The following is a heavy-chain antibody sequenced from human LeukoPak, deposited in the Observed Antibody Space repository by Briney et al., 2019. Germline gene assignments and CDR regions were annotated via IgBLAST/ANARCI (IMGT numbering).Heavy chain of an antibody. D-gene: IGHD6-19*01. CDR3: ARVYSSGWLGYFDY. CDR2: INWNGGST. J-gene: IGHJ4*02. CDR1: GFTFDDYG. Sequence: GGSLRLSCAASGFTFDDYGMSWVRQAPGKGLEWVSGINWNGGSTGYADSVKGRSTISRDNAKNSLYLQMNSLRAEDTALYYCARVYSSGWLGYFDYWGQGTLVTVSS. V-gene: IGHV3-20*04.